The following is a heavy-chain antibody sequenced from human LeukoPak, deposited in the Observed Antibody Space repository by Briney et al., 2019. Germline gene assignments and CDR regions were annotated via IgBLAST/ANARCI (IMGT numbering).Heavy chain of an antibody. D-gene: IGHD5-24*01. CDR3: ASPPRRSRDGYNYYY. V-gene: IGHV4-4*02. J-gene: IGHJ4*02. CDR1: GGSISSGNW. Sequence: SETLSLTCAVSGGSISSGNWWSWVRQPPGKGLEWIGEIYHSGSTNYNPSLKSRVTISVDTSKNQFSLKLSSVTAADTAVYYCASPPRRSRDGYNYYYWGQGTLVTVSS. CDR2: IYHSGST.